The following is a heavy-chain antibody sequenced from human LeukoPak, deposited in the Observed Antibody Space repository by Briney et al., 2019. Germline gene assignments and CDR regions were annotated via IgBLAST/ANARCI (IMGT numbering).Heavy chain of an antibody. V-gene: IGHV3-23*01. Sequence: QSGGSLRLSCAASGFTFSSYAMSWVRQAPGKGLEWVSAISGSGGSTYYADSVKGRFTISRDNSKNTLYLQMNSLRAEDTAVYYCAKPCSGGSCYSNWGQGTLVTVSS. CDR3: AKPCSGGSCYSN. CDR2: ISGSGGST. CDR1: GFTFSSYA. J-gene: IGHJ4*02. D-gene: IGHD2-15*01.